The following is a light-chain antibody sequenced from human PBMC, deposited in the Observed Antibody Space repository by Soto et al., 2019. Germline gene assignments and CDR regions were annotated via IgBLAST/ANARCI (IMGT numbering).Light chain of an antibody. J-gene: IGKJ2*01. CDR2: GAA. CDR1: QSVTSTS. Sequence: EIVLSQSPGTLSLSPGERATLSCRASQSVTSTSSSWYQQKTGQAPRLLIYGAANRATGIPDRFSGSGSGTDFTLTISRLEPEDFAVYYCQLYGYSPMYTFGQGTTLELK. V-gene: IGKV3-20*01. CDR3: QLYGYSPMYT.